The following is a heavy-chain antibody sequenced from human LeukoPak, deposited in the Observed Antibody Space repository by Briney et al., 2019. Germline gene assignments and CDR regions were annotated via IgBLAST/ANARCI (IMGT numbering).Heavy chain of an antibody. D-gene: IGHD6-19*01. Sequence: SETLSLTCTVSGGSISSSSYYWGWIRQPPGKGVEWIGSIYYSGSTYYNPSLKSRVTISVETSKNQFSLKLSSVTAADTAVYYCARLSIAVAGTRAFDIWGQGTMVTVSS. CDR2: IYYSGST. CDR1: GGSISSSSYY. V-gene: IGHV4-39*01. J-gene: IGHJ3*02. CDR3: ARLSIAVAGTRAFDI.